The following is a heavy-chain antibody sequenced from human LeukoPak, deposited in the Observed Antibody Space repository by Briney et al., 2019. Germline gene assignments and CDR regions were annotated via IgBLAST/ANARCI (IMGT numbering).Heavy chain of an antibody. V-gene: IGHV4-38-2*02. CDR2: IYHSGST. D-gene: IGHD6-13*01. CDR3: ARVDSSSWLLDY. J-gene: IGHJ4*02. CDR1: GGSISSYY. Sequence: SETLSLTCTVSGGSISSYYWSWIRQPPGKGLEWIGSIYHSGSTYYNPSLKSRVTISVDTSKNQFSLKLSSVTAADTAVYYCARVDSSSWLLDYWGQGTLVTVSS.